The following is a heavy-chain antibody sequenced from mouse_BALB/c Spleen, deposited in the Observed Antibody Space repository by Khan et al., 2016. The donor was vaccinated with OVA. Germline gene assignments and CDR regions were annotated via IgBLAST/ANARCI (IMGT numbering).Heavy chain of an antibody. D-gene: IGHD1-1*01. CDR1: GYSITSDYA. CDR3: ARSVTITTVVATDFDY. J-gene: IGHJ2*01. CDR2: ISYSGRT. V-gene: IGHV3-2*02. Sequence: EVKLLESGPGLVKPSQSLSLTCTVTGYSITSDYAWNWIRQFPGNKLEWMGYISYSGRTSYNPSLKSRISITRDTSKNQFFLQLNSVTTEDTATYYWARSVTITTVVATDFDYWGQGPTLTVSS.